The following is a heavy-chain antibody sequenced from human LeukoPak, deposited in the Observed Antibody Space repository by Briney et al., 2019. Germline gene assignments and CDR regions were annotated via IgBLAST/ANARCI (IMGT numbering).Heavy chain of an antibody. CDR2: INHSGST. D-gene: IGHD6-13*01. Sequence: NPSETLPLTCAVYGGSFSGYYWSWIRQPPGKGLEWIGEINHSGSTNYNPSLKSRVTISVDTSKNQFSLKLSSVTAADTAVYYCARGHRSSWDIHRYYFDYWGRGTLVTVSS. CDR1: GGSFSGYY. V-gene: IGHV4-34*01. J-gene: IGHJ4*02. CDR3: ARGHRSSWDIHRYYFDY.